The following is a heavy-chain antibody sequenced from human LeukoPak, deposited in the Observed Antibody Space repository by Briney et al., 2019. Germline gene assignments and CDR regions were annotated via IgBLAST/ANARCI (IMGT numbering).Heavy chain of an antibody. Sequence: PGGSLRLSCTASGFTFSSYSMNWVRQAPGKGLEWVSAISDVGGATFYADSVKGRFTISRDDSRNTLYLQMSGLRAEDTAIYYCAKKKEEPGTLGNFLDSWGQGTLVTVSS. V-gene: IGHV3-23*01. CDR3: AKKKEEPGTLGNFLDS. D-gene: IGHD6-13*01. J-gene: IGHJ4*02. CDR2: ISDVGGAT. CDR1: GFTFSSYS.